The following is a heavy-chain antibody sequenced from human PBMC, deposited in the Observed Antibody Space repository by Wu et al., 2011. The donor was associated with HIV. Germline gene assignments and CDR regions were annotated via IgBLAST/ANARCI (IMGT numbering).Heavy chain of an antibody. CDR3: ARVPDGYCLGTRCHDGVLDY. V-gene: IGHV1-69*15. D-gene: IGHD5-24*01. J-gene: IGHJ4*02. CDR1: GGTFSSYA. Sequence: QVQLVQSGAEVKKPGSSVKVSCKASGGTFSSYAISWVRQAPGQGLEWMGRIIPVFGSANSAQKFQGRVTITADESTSTAYMELSSLRSEDTAVYYCARVPDGYCLGTRCHDGVLDYWGQGTLVTVSS. CDR2: IIPVFGSA.